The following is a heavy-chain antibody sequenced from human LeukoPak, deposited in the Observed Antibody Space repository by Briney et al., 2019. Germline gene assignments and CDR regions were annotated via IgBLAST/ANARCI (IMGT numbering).Heavy chain of an antibody. Sequence: GGSLRLSCEGSAFIFSGHWMNWVRQTPGKGLEWVGRIRSKIDGGATDYAAPVKGRFTILRDDSKNTLYLQINSLKIEDTAMYYCYTSITDYWGQGTLVTVSS. D-gene: IGHD2-21*01. J-gene: IGHJ4*02. CDR2: IRSKIDGGAT. CDR1: AFIFSGHW. CDR3: YTSITDY. V-gene: IGHV3-15*07.